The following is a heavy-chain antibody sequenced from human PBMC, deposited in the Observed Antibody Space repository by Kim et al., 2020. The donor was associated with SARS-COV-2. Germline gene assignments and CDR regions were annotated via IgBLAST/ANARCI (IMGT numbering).Heavy chain of an antibody. CDR1: GFTFSSYG. CDR2: ISYDGSNK. CDR3: ARYLSSSGSYPTLDY. Sequence: GGSLRLSCAASGFTFSSYGMHWVRQAPGKGLEWVAVISYDGSNKYYADSVKGRFTISRDNSKNTLYLQMNILRAEDTAVYYCARYLSSSGSYPTLDYWG. V-gene: IGHV3-33*05. J-gene: IGHJ4*01. D-gene: IGHD1-26*01.